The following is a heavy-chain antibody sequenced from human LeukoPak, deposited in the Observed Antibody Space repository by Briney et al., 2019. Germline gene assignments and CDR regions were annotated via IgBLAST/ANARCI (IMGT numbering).Heavy chain of an antibody. V-gene: IGHV1-69*01. CDR1: GGTFSSYA. CDR3: AGGSGYSSGWYGLDFDY. D-gene: IGHD6-19*01. J-gene: IGHJ4*02. CDR2: IIPIFGTA. Sequence: SVKVSCKASGGTFSSYAISWVRQAPGQGLEWMGGIIPIFGTANYAQKFQGRVTITADESTSTAYMELSSLRSEDTAVYYCAGGSGYSSGWYGLDFDYWGQGTLVTVSS.